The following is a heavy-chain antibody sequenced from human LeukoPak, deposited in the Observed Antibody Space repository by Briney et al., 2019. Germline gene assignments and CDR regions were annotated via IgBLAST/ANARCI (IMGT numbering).Heavy chain of an antibody. CDR1: GGTFSSYA. CDR3: ARGFVLSKFPNYSYYYGMDV. J-gene: IGHJ6*04. D-gene: IGHD3-10*01. Sequence: SVKVSCKASGGTFSSYASSWVRQAPGQGLEWMGGIIPIFGTANYAQKFQGRVTITADKSTSTAYIELSSLRSEDTAVYYCARGFVLSKFPNYSYYYGMDVWGKAATVTVSS. CDR2: IIPIFGTA. V-gene: IGHV1-69*06.